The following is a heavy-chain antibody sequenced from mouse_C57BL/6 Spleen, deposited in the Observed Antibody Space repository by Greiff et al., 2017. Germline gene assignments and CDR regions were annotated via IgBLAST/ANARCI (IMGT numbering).Heavy chain of an antibody. CDR3: AREPSETGYYIDY. CDR2: ISDGGSYT. CDR1: GFTFSSYA. D-gene: IGHD6-1*01. J-gene: IGHJ2*01. Sequence: EVKLVESGGGLVKPGGSLKLSCAASGFTFSSYAMSWVRQTPEKRLEWVATISDGGSYTYYPDNVKGRFTISRDNAKNNLYLQMSHLKSEDTTMYYCAREPSETGYYIDYWSQGTTLTV. V-gene: IGHV5-4*01.